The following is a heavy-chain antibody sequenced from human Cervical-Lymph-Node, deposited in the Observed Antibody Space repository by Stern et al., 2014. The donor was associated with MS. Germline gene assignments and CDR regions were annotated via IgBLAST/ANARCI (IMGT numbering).Heavy chain of an antibody. Sequence: EVQLEESGAEVKKPGESLKISCKTSGYRFSNFWIGWGRQKPGKGLEWMGIIYPEDSDTTYSPSFQGHVTISADESISTAYLQWRSLKASDTAMYYCVRRRDSDSYDTFDIWGQGTMLIVSS. CDR2: IYPEDSDT. D-gene: IGHD3-22*01. CDR3: VRRRDSDSYDTFDI. V-gene: IGHV5-51*01. CDR1: GYRFSNFW. J-gene: IGHJ3*02.